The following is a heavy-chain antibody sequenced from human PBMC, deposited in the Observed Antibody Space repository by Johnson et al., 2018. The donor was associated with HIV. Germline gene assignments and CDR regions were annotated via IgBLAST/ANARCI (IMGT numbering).Heavy chain of an antibody. CDR3: ARDYTPYYDFWSGNGGVFDI. Sequence: VQLVESGGGVVQPGGSLRLSCAASGFTFSSYGMHWVRQAPGKGLEWVAFIQNNGKDKFYAESVKGRFTISRDDSKNTLSVQMNSLRVEDTAVYFCARDYTPYYDFWSGNGGVFDIWGQGTMVTVSS. CDR2: IQNNGKDK. CDR1: GFTFSSYG. J-gene: IGHJ3*02. V-gene: IGHV3-30*02. D-gene: IGHD3-3*01.